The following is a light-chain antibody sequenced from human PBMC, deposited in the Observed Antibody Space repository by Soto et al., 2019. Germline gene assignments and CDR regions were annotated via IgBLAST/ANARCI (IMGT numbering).Light chain of an antibody. CDR2: GTS. J-gene: IGKJ1*01. CDR1: QSVSSHQ. CDR3: QQHTTSPHT. Sequence: ETVLTQSPGTLSLSPGERATLSCMASQSVSSHQLSWYQLKPGHAPRLLIYGTSNRATGIPDRFSGSGSGTHFTLTISRLEPEDFAVYYCQQHTTSPHTFGQGTKVEIK. V-gene: IGKV3-20*01.